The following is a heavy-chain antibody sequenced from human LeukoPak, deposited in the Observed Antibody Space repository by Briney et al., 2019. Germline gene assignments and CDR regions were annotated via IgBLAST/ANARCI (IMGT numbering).Heavy chain of an antibody. CDR2: VNHSGSP. CDR1: GGSFSGYY. J-gene: IGHJ6*02. CDR3: ARQAVTVTTFKDHYYGLDV. V-gene: IGHV4-34*01. Sequence: SETLSLTCAVYGGSFSGYYWSWIRQPPGKGLEWIGEVNHSGSPNYNPSLKSRVTILVDTSKNQFSLMLSSLTAADTSVYYCARQAVTVTTFKDHYYGLDVWAKGPRSPSP. D-gene: IGHD4-17*01.